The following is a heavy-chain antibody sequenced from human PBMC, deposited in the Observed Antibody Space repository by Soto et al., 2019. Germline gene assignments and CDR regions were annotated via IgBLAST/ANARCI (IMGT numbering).Heavy chain of an antibody. D-gene: IGHD6-6*01. J-gene: IGHJ4*02. CDR1: GNTFTGSY. V-gene: IGHV1-2*02. CDR2: INPNSGGT. CDR3: ARVGSSSVVGHFDY. Sequence: QVQLVQSGAEVKKPGASVKVSCKASGNTFTGSYMQWVRQAPGQGLEWMGWINPNSGGTNYAQKFQGRVTMTRDTSISTAYMELSRLRSDDTAVYYCARVGSSSVVGHFDYWGQGTLVTVSS.